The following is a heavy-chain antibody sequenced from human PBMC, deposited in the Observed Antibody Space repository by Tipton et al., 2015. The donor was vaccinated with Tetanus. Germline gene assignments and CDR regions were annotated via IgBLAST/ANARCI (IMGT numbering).Heavy chain of an antibody. CDR3: AREADCSGGSCFSGDFDN. Sequence: SLRLSCAASGFIFSSYGIHWVRQAPGKGLEWVAASWYDGTDKYYADSVKGRSTISRDNSKNTLYLQMNSLRAEDTAVYYCAREADCSGGSCFSGDFDNWGQGTQVTVSS. J-gene: IGHJ4*02. CDR1: GFIFSSYG. CDR2: SWYDGTDK. V-gene: IGHV3-33*01. D-gene: IGHD2-15*01.